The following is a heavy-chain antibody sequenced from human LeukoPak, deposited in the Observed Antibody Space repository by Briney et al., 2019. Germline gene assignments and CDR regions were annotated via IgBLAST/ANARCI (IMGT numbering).Heavy chain of an antibody. CDR1: GGSISSSSYY. D-gene: IGHD2-21*01. Sequence: SETLSLTCTVSGGSISSSSYYWGWIRQPPGKGLEWIGSIYYSGSTYYNPSLKSRVTISVDTSKNQFSLKLSSVTAADTAVYYCARGHRADAFDIWGQGTMVTVSS. V-gene: IGHV4-39*07. CDR2: IYYSGST. CDR3: ARGHRADAFDI. J-gene: IGHJ3*02.